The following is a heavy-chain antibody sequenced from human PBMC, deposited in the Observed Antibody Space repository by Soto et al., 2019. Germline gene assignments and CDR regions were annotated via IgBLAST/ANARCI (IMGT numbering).Heavy chain of an antibody. CDR1: GGSFSGYY. J-gene: IGHJ3*02. D-gene: IGHD3-22*01. CDR3: ARGTNYDSSGYYARRGAFDI. Sequence: QVQLQQWGAGLLKPSETLSLTCAVYGGSFSGYYWSWIRQPPGKGLEWIGEINHSGSTNYNPSLKSRVTISVDTSKNQFSLKLSSVTAADTAVYYCARGTNYDSSGYYARRGAFDIWGQGTMVTVSS. V-gene: IGHV4-34*01. CDR2: INHSGST.